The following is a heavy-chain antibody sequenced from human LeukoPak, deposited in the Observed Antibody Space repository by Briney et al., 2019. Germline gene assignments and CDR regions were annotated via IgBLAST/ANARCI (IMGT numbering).Heavy chain of an antibody. D-gene: IGHD3-9*01. CDR1: GFTFSSYG. CDR2: ISYDGSNK. CDR3: AKWGDYDVLTGYYVPDY. V-gene: IGHV3-30*18. J-gene: IGHJ4*02. Sequence: SGGSLRLSCAASGFTFSSYGIHWVRQAPGKGLEWVALISYDGSNKYYAESVKGRFTISGDNSKSTLYLQMNTLRAEDTALYYCAKWGDYDVLTGYYVPDYWGQGTLVTVSS.